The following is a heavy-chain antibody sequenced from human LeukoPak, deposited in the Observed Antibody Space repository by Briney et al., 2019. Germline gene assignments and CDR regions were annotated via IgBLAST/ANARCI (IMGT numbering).Heavy chain of an antibody. J-gene: IGHJ4*02. CDR2: IRFTGSYI. D-gene: IGHD4-11*01. V-gene: IGHV3-21*01. CDR1: GFTFSSYS. CDR3: ARAGTTVTPFDY. Sequence: GGSLRLSCAASGFTFSSYSMNWVRQAPGRGLEWVSSIRFTGSYIYYADSVKGRFTISRDNAKNSLYLQMNSLRAEDTAVYYCARAGTTVTPFDYWGQGTLVTVSS.